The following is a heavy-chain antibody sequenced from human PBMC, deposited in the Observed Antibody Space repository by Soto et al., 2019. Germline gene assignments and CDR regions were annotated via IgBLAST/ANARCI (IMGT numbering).Heavy chain of an antibody. CDR2: INPNSGGT. Sequence: ASVKVSCKASGYTFTGYYMHWVRQAPGQGLEWMGWINPNSGGTNYAQKFQGRVTMTRDTSISTAYMELSRLRSDDTAVYYCARAGMGSDIAVVPAALMDVWGQGTTVTVSS. D-gene: IGHD2-2*01. V-gene: IGHV1-2*02. CDR3: ARAGMGSDIAVVPAALMDV. CDR1: GYTFTGYY. J-gene: IGHJ6*02.